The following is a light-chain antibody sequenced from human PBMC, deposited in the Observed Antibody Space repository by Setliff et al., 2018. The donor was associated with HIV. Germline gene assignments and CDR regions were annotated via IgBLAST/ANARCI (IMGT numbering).Light chain of an antibody. CDR1: QSVLYSSDNKNY. CDR3: QQYYSSPPVT. Sequence: DIVMTQSPDSLAVSLGERATINCKSSQSVLYSSDNKNYLAWYQQKPGQPPKLLISWASTRESGVPDRFSGSGSGTDFTLTISNLQAEDVAVYFCQQYYSSPPVTLGGGTKVDIK. J-gene: IGKJ4*01. CDR2: WAS. V-gene: IGKV4-1*01.